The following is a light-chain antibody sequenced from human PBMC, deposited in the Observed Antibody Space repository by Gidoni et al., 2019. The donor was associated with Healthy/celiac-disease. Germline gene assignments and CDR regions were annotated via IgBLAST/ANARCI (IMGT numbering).Light chain of an antibody. CDR2: LGS. CDR3: MQALQTIFT. J-gene: IGKJ3*01. Sequence: IVMTQSQLSLPVTPGEPASISCRSSQSLLHSNGYNYLDWYLQKPGQSPQLLIYLGSNRASGVPDRFSGSGSGTDFTLKISRVEAEDVGVYYCMQALQTIFTFGPGTKVDIK. CDR1: QSLLHSNGYNY. V-gene: IGKV2-28*01.